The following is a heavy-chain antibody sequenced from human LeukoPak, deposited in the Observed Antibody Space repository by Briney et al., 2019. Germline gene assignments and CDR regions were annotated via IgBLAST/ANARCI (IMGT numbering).Heavy chain of an antibody. CDR3: AKEGDDFWSGPLDY. CDR1: GFTVSTNY. CDR2: IYSDGST. Sequence: GGSLRLSCAASGFTVSTNYMNWVRQAPGKGLEWVSLIYSDGSTYYADSVKGRFTISRDNSKNTLYLQMNSLRAEDTAVYYCAKEGDDFWSGPLDYWGQGTLVTVSS. V-gene: IGHV3-66*01. D-gene: IGHD3-3*01. J-gene: IGHJ4*02.